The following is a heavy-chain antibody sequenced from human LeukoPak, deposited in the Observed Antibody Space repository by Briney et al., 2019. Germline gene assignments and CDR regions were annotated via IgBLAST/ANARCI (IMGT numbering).Heavy chain of an antibody. CDR1: GFTFSSYS. J-gene: IGHJ4*02. Sequence: PGGSLRLSCAASGFTFSSYSMNWVRQAPGKGLEWVSSISSSSSSYIYYADSVKGRFTISRDNTKNTLYLQMDSLRAEDTAVYYCASRTGDNFGFGYWGQGTLVTVSS. CDR3: ASRTGDNFGFGY. CDR2: ISSSSSSYI. V-gene: IGHV3-21*01. D-gene: IGHD3-10*01.